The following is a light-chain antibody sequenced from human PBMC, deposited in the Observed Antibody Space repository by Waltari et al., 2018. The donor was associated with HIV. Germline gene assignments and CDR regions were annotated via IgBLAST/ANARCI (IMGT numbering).Light chain of an antibody. Sequence: QSALTQPASVSGSPGQSITISCTGTSSDVGGYNYVSWYQQPPDKAPKLMIYEVSNRPSGVSTRVSGSKSGNTASLTISGLQAEDEADYYCSSYTSASTLVLFGGGTKLTVL. J-gene: IGLJ2*01. CDR1: SSDVGGYNY. CDR3: SSYTSASTLVL. CDR2: EVS. V-gene: IGLV2-14*01.